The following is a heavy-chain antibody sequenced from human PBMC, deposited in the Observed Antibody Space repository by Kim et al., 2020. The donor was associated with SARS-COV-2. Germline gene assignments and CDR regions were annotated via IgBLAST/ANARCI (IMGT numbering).Heavy chain of an antibody. D-gene: IGHD5-12*01. CDR2: MNPNSGNT. CDR3: AREGWLQNVPTVYYYGMDV. CDR1: GYTFTSYD. J-gene: IGHJ6*02. Sequence: ASVKVSCKASGYTFTSYDINWVRQATGQGLEWMGWMNPNSGNTGYAQKFQGRVTMTRNTSISTAYMELSSLRSEDTAVYYCAREGWLQNVPTVYYYGMDVWGQGTTVTVSS. V-gene: IGHV1-8*01.